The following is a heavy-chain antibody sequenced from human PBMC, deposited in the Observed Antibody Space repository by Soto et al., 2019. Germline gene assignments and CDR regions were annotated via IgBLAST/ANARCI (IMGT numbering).Heavy chain of an antibody. CDR1: GYKFTNYW. CDR2: IYPGDSDT. J-gene: IGHJ6*02. V-gene: IGHV5-51*01. CDR3: ARTSAAGKYYYGMDV. Sequence: GESLKISCKGSGYKFTNYWIGWVRQMPGKGLEWMGNIYPGDSDTRYSPSFQGQVTISADKSISTAYLQWSSLKASDTAMYYCARTSAAGKYYYGMDVWGQGTTVTVSS. D-gene: IGHD6-13*01.